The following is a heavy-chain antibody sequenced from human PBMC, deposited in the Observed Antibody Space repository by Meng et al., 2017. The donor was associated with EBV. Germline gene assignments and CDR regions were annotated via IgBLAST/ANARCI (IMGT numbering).Heavy chain of an antibody. J-gene: IGHJ4*02. D-gene: IGHD5-12*01. CDR3: AKHRLGPLDY. CDR2: IYSGGST. CDR1: GFTVSSNY. V-gene: IGHV3-53*01. Sequence: EVELVESGGGVIQPGGALGLSCAASGFTVSSNYMSWVRQAPGKGLEWVSVIYSGGSTYYADSVKGRFTISRDNSKNTLYLQMNSLRAEDTAVYYCAKHRLGPLDYWGQGTLVTVSS.